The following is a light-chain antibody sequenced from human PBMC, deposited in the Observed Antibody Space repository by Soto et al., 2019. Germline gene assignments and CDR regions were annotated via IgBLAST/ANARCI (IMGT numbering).Light chain of an antibody. V-gene: IGLV1-47*02. CDR1: SSSIGTNF. CDR3: AAWDDNLSTYV. Sequence: QCVLTQPPSASGTPGQRVSISCSGYSSSIGTNFVYWYQQLPGTAPKVLIHSNNQRPSGVPDRFSGYKSGTSASLAISGLRSEDEADYYCAAWDDNLSTYVFGSGTKLTVL. J-gene: IGLJ1*01. CDR2: SNN.